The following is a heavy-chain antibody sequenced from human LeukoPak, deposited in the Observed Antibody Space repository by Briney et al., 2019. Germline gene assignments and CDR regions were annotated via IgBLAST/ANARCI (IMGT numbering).Heavy chain of an antibody. CDR2: ISWDGGST. V-gene: IGHV3-43*01. D-gene: IGHD6-19*01. CDR3: AKGGEEAVAGESGLDY. CDR1: GFTFDVYT. Sequence: PGGSLRLSCAASGFTFDVYTMHWVRQAPGKGLEWVSLISWDGGSTYYADSVKGRFTISRDNSKNSLYLQMNSLRTEDTALYYCAKGGEEAVAGESGLDYWGQGTLVTVSS. J-gene: IGHJ4*02.